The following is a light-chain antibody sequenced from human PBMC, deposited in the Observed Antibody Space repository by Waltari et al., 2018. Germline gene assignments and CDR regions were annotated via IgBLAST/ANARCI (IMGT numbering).Light chain of an antibody. Sequence: DIQMTQFPSTLSASVGDRITITCRASQSISVWLDWYQQKPGEAPKLLIYKASTLESGVPSRFSGSGAGTEVTRTVSSLQSEDFATYFCQQYDSVFALTFGGGTKVEIK. CDR2: KAS. CDR1: QSISVW. CDR3: QQYDSVFALT. J-gene: IGKJ4*01. V-gene: IGKV1-5*03.